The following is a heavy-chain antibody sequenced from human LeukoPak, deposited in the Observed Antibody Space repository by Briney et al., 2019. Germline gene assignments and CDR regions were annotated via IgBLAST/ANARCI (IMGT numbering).Heavy chain of an antibody. J-gene: IGHJ4*02. V-gene: IGHV4-39*01. CDR3: ARHVRGYSYGVGY. CDR2: IYYSGST. Sequence: SETLSLTCTVSGGSISSSSHYWGWIRQPPGKGLEWIGSIYYSGSTYYNPSLKSRVTISVDTSKNQFSLKLSSVTAADTAVYYCARHVRGYSYGVGYWGQGTLVTVSS. CDR1: GGSISSSSHY. D-gene: IGHD5-18*01.